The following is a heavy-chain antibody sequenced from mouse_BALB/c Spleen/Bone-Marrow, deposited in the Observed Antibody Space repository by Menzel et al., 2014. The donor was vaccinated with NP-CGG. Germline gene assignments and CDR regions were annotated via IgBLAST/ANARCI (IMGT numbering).Heavy chain of an antibody. CDR2: INKANGYTT. Sequence: EVQLVESGGGLVQPGGSLRLSCATSGFTFTDYYMNWVRQPPGKALEWLGFINKANGYTTEYSASVKSRFTISRDNSQNILYLQMNTLRVDDSATYYCAKDKGRVFFDYWGQGTTLTVSS. J-gene: IGHJ2*01. V-gene: IGHV7-3*02. CDR3: AKDKGRVFFDY. CDR1: GFTFTDYY.